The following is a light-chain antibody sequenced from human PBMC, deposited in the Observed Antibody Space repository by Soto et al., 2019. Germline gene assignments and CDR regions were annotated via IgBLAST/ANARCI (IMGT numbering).Light chain of an antibody. CDR1: RSISRW. CDR3: QQYNTYLS. V-gene: IGKV1-5*01. CDR2: HAS. Sequence: DIQMTQSPSTLSASVGNRVTISCRASRSISRWLAWYQQKPGKAPTLLISHASSLESGVPSRFSGSGSETEFTLTISSLQPDDVATYYCQQYNTYLSFGQGTKVEIK. J-gene: IGKJ1*01.